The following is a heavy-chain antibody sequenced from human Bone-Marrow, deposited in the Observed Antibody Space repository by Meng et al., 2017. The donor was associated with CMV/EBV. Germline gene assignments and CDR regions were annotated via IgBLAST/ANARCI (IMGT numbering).Heavy chain of an antibody. CDR2: IIPILGIA. D-gene: IGHD3-3*01. CDR1: GGTFSSYT. Sequence: SVKVSCKASGGTFSSYTISWGRQAPGQGLEWMGRIIPILGIANYAQKFQGRVMITADKSTSTAYKELSSLRSEDTAVYYCASPRKTKEWLHAFDIWGQGTMVTVSS. CDR3: ASPRKTKEWLHAFDI. J-gene: IGHJ3*02. V-gene: IGHV1-69*02.